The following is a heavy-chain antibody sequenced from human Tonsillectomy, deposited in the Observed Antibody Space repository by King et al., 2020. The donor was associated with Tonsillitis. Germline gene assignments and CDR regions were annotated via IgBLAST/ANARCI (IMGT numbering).Heavy chain of an antibody. V-gene: IGHV3-23*04. Sequence: VQLVESGGDLVQPGGSLRLSCAASGFTFSSYAMSWVRQAPGKGLEWVSAISGSGSNTYYADSVKGRFTITRDNSMDTLYLQMNSMRAEDTAVYYCAKAWGYCGGNFYIYYFDYWGQGILVTVSS. J-gene: IGHJ4*02. CDR2: ISGSGSNT. CDR3: AKAWGYCGGNFYIYYFDY. D-gene: IGHD2-21*02. CDR1: GFTFSSYA.